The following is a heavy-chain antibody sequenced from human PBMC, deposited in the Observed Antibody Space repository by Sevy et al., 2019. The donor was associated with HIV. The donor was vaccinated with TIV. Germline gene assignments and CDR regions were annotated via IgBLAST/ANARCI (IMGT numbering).Heavy chain of an antibody. D-gene: IGHD1-26*01. CDR3: ARGVPYSGSYYVGYYYGMDV. Sequence: ASVKVSCKASGGTFSSYAISWVRQAPGQGLEWMGGIIPIFGKANYAQKFQGRVTITADESTSTAYMELSSLRSEDTAVYYCARGVPYSGSYYVGYYYGMDVWGQGTTVTVSS. V-gene: IGHV1-69*13. CDR2: IIPIFGKA. J-gene: IGHJ6*02. CDR1: GGTFSSYA.